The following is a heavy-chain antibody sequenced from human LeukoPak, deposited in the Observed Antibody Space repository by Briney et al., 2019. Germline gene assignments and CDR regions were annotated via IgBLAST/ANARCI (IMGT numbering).Heavy chain of an antibody. V-gene: IGHV3-48*01. CDR2: ISSSSSTI. J-gene: IGHJ4*02. D-gene: IGHD6-13*01. CDR3: ARDVDSSSWYTLAIDC. Sequence: GGSLRLSCAASGFTFSSYSMNWARQAPGKGLEWVSYISSSSSTIYYADSVKGRFTISRDNAKNSLYLQMNSLRAEDTAVYYCARDVDSSSWYTLAIDCWGQGTLVTVSS. CDR1: GFTFSSYS.